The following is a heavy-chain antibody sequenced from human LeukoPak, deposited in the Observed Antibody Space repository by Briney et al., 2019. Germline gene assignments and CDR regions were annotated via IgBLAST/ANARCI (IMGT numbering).Heavy chain of an antibody. J-gene: IGHJ6*03. CDR3: ARVPMGASYYYYMDV. V-gene: IGHV4-31*03. D-gene: IGHD1-26*01. CDR2: IYYSGST. Sequence: SQTLSLTCTVSGGSISRGGYYWSWIRQHPGKGLGWMGNIYYSGSTYYNPSLKSRVTISVDTSKNQFSLNLSSVTAADTAVYYCARVPMGASYYYYMDVWGKGTTVTVSS. CDR1: GGSISRGGYY.